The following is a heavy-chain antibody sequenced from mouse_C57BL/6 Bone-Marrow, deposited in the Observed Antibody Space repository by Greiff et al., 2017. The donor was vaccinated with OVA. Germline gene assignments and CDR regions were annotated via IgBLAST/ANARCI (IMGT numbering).Heavy chain of an antibody. J-gene: IGHJ2*01. Sequence: VQLQQSGAELVRPGASVSLSCTASGFTIKDYYMHWVKQRPEQGLEWIGRIDPEDGDTEYAPKFQGKATMTADTSSNTAYLQLSSLTSEDTAVYYCTAWELRPFDYWGRGTTLTVSS. CDR3: TAWELRPFDY. V-gene: IGHV14-1*01. CDR2: IDPEDGDT. D-gene: IGHD2-1*01. CDR1: GFTIKDYY.